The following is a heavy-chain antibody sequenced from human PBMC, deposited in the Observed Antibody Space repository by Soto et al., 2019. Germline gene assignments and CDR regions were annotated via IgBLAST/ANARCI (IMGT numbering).Heavy chain of an antibody. CDR3: ARSQRGRTAFTFDY. D-gene: IGHD3-16*01. J-gene: IGHJ4*02. CDR1: GDSVSTDNYY. V-gene: IGHV4-61*01. CDR2: IYYSRTT. Sequence: QVQLQESGPGLVKPSETLSLTCAVSGDSVSTDNYYWSWIRQPPGKVLEWIGYIYYSRTTNYNSYLKSRLSLSVDMSKNQFSLKLASVTAADTAVYFCARSQRGRTAFTFDYWGQGALVTVSS.